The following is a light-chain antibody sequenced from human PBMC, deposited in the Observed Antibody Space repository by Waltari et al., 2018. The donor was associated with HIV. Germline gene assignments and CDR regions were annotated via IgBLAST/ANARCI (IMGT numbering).Light chain of an antibody. J-gene: IGLJ2*01. CDR2: DDS. Sequence: SYLLAQPPSVSVAPGQTAILTCGGNKLGSKSVHWYLQKPGQAPLLIVYDDSDRPSGVPVRFSGSNSGNTATLTISGVEAGDEADYFCQVWDTAATEHVTFGGGTKLSVL. CDR1: KLGSKS. V-gene: IGLV3-21*02. CDR3: QVWDTAATEHVT.